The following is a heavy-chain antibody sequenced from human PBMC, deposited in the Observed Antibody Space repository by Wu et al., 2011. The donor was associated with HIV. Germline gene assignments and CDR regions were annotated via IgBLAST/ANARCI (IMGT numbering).Heavy chain of an antibody. CDR3: ARSGVSAEYYFYYMNV. J-gene: IGHJ6*03. V-gene: IGHV1-69*06. Sequence: SSVKVSCKASGNTFSGYAVSWVRQAPGQGLEWMGGILPMFGSTNYARKFQGRVTITADKSATTVYMELRSLRSEDTAMYYCARSGVSAEYYFYYMNVWGKRDHGHRLL. D-gene: IGHD2-2*01. CDR2: ILPMFGST. CDR1: GNTFSGYA.